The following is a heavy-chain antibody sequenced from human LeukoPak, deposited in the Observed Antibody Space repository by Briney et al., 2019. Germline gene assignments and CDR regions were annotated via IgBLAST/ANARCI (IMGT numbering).Heavy chain of an antibody. V-gene: IGHV1-46*01. CDR2: INPIGGST. CDR3: ARDLNKYQLLSWFAP. J-gene: IGHJ5*02. D-gene: IGHD2-2*01. Sequence: ASVKVSCKASGYTFTSYYMHWVRQPPGQGLEWMGIINPIGGSTSYAQKFQGKVTMTRNTSTSTVYMELSSLRSEDTAVYYCARDLNKYQLLSWFAPWGQGTLVTVSS. CDR1: GYTFTSYY.